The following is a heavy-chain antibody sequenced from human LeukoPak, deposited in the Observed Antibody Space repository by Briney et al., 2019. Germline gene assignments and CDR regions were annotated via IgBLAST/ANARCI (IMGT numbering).Heavy chain of an antibody. Sequence: GGSLRLSCAASGFTFSDYYMSWLRQAPGKGLEWVSYISSSGSTIYYADSVKGRFTISRDNAKNSLYLQMNSLRAEDTAVYYCAREVFLTTVTGGFDYWGQGTLVTVSS. D-gene: IGHD4-17*01. CDR1: GFTFSDYY. J-gene: IGHJ4*02. CDR2: ISSSGSTI. V-gene: IGHV3-11*04. CDR3: AREVFLTTVTGGFDY.